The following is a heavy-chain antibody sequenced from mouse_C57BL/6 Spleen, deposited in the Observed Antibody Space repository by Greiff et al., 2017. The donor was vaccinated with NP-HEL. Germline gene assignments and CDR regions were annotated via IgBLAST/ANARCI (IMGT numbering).Heavy chain of an antibody. D-gene: IGHD2-12*01. V-gene: IGHV1-50*01. CDR3: ARRLTRLWYFDV. CDR1: GYTFTSYW. CDR2: IDPSDSYT. Sequence: VQLQQSGAELVKPGASVKLSCKASGYTFTSYWMQWVKQRPGQGLEWIGEIDPSDSYTNYNQKFKGKATLTVDTSSSTAYMQLSSLTSEDSAVYYCARRLTRLWYFDVWGTGTTVTVSS. J-gene: IGHJ1*03.